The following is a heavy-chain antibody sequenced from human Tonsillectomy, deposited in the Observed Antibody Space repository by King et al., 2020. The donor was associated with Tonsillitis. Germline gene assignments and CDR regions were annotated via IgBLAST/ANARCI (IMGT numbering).Heavy chain of an antibody. CDR2: ISDSVGST. V-gene: IGHV3-23*04. CDR1: GFTFSSYA. Sequence: VQLVESGGDLVQRGGSLRLSCAASGFTFSSYAMSWVRQAPGKGLGWGSVISDSVGSTYYADSVKGRFTISIDNSKHTLYLQMDSLRAEDTAVYYCAKSSDIVVMVAAPDYWGQGTLVTVSS. J-gene: IGHJ4*02. D-gene: IGHD2-15*01. CDR3: AKSSDIVVMVAAPDY.